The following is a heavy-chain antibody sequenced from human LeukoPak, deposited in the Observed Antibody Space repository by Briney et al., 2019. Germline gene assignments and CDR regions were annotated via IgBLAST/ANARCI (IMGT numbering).Heavy chain of an antibody. CDR3: ARGRSGSYYDY. V-gene: IGHV3-48*01. CDR1: GFTFSIYS. J-gene: IGHJ4*02. CDR2: ISSSSSAI. D-gene: IGHD1-26*01. Sequence: GGSLRLSCAASGFTFSIYSMNWVRQAPGKGLEWVSYISSSSSAIYYADSVKGRFTISRDNAKNSLYLQMNSLRAEDTAVYYCARGRSGSYYDYWGQGTLVTVPS.